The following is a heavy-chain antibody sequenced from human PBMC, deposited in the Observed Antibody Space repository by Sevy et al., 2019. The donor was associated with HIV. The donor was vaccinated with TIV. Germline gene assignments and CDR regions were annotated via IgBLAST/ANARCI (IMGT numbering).Heavy chain of an antibody. J-gene: IGHJ3*02. Sequence: GGSLRFSCTASGFTFSSYSMNWVRQAPGKGLEWVSYISSTSSTIYYADSVKGRFTISRDNAKNSLYLQMNSLRVEDTAMYYCARGPSATAYAFDIRGQGTMVTVSS. V-gene: IGHV3-48*01. D-gene: IGHD5-12*01. CDR1: GFTFSSYS. CDR2: ISSTSSTI. CDR3: ARGPSATAYAFDI.